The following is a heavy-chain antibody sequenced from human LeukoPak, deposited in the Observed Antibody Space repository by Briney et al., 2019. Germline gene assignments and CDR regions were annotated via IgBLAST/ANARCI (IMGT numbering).Heavy chain of an antibody. J-gene: IGHJ6*03. CDR1: GGSISSSSYY. D-gene: IGHD3-10*01. V-gene: IGHV4-61*01. CDR2: IYYSGST. Sequence: SETLSLTCTVSGGSISSSSYYWSWIRQPPGKGLEWIGYIYYSGSTNYNPSLKSRVTISVDTSKNQFSLKLSSVTAADTAVYYCARAWFGEFNYYYYYMDVWGKGTTITISS. CDR3: ARAWFGEFNYYYYYMDV.